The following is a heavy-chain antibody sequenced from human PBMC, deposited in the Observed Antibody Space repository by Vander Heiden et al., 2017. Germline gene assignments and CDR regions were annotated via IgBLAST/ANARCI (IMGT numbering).Heavy chain of an antibody. Sequence: EVQLVESGGGLVLPGGSLRLSCAASGFTFRSYDMHWVRQATGKGLEWVAAIGTAGDTYYPGSVKGRFTISRENAKNSLYLQMNSLRAGDTAVYYCARGLAAAGTAQVYYYYGMDVWGQGTTVTVSS. CDR2: IGTAGDT. D-gene: IGHD6-13*01. J-gene: IGHJ6*02. CDR3: ARGLAAAGTAQVYYYYGMDV. CDR1: GFTFRSYD. V-gene: IGHV3-13*01.